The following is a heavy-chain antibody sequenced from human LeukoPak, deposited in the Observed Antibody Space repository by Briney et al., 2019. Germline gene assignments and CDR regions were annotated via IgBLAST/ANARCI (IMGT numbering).Heavy chain of an antibody. V-gene: IGHV3-23*01. CDR3: AKSGGYSYVENFDY. CDR1: GFTFRSYA. CDR2: TSGSGGST. D-gene: IGHD5-18*01. J-gene: IGHJ4*02. Sequence: GGSLRLSCAASGFTFRSYAMNWVRQAPGKGLEWVSGTSGSGGSTFYADSVKGRFTMSRDNSKDTLYLQMNSLRAEDTAGYYCAKSGGYSYVENFDYWGQGTLVTVSS.